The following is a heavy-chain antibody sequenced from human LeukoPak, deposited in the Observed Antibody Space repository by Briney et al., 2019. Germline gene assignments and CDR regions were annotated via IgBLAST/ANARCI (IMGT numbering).Heavy chain of an antibody. CDR1: GGSISSSSYY. CDR2: IYYSGST. Sequence: SETLSLTCTVSGGSISSSSYYWGWIRQPPGKGLEWIGSIYYSGSTYYNTSLKSRVTISVDTSKNQFSLKLSSVTAADTAVYYCARHATTLRFLGSMDVWGKGTTVTVSS. V-gene: IGHV4-39*01. CDR3: ARHATTLRFLGSMDV. D-gene: IGHD3-3*01. J-gene: IGHJ6*04.